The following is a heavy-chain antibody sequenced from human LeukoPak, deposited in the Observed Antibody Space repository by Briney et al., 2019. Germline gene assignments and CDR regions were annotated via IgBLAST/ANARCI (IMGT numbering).Heavy chain of an antibody. CDR1: GYTFTSSD. CDR3: ARGRSGLAAAGTYGY. D-gene: IGHD6-25*01. V-gene: IGHV1-8*01. Sequence: ASVKVSCKASGYTFTSSDINWVRQAAGQGLEWMGWINPNSGRTGYAQKFQGRVTMTENTSISTAYMELSSLRFDDTAVYYCARGRSGLAAAGTYGYWGQGTLVTVSS. CDR2: INPNSGRT. J-gene: IGHJ4*02.